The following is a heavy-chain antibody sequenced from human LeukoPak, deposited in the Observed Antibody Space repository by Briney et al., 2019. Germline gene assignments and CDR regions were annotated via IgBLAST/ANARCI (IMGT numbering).Heavy chain of an antibody. CDR1: GYTFSSSV. Sequence: GASVKVSCKASGYTFSSSVISWVRQAPGQGLEWMGIINPSGGSTSYAQKFQGRVTMTRDTSTSTVYMELSSLRSEDTAVYYCARDMRDSSSSGGYYGMDVWGQGTTVTVSS. D-gene: IGHD6-6*01. V-gene: IGHV1-46*01. CDR2: INPSGGST. J-gene: IGHJ6*02. CDR3: ARDMRDSSSSGGYYGMDV.